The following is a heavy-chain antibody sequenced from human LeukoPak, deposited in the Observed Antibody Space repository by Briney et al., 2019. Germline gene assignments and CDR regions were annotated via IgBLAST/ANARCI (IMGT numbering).Heavy chain of an antibody. CDR2: ISHSGST. Sequence: SETLSLTCAVYGGSFSGYYWSWIRQPPGKGLEWIGEISHSGSTNYNPSLKSRVTISVDTSKNQFSLKLSSVTAADPAVHYSASTTRRITTTRRVITPLYYLAYCGQGPLAPVS. D-gene: IGHD3-10*01. V-gene: IGHV4-34*01. J-gene: IGHJ4*02. CDR3: ASTTRRITTTRRVITPLYYLAY. CDR1: GGSFSGYY.